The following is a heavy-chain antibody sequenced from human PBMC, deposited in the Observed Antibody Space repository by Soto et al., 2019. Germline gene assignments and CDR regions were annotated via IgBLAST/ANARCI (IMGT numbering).Heavy chain of an antibody. J-gene: IGHJ6*02. V-gene: IGHV3-23*01. Sequence: TAGSLRLSCAASGFTFSIYAMFWVRQAPGKGLEWVSAISGSGGSGGNTYYADSVKGRFTISRDNSRNTLFLQMNGLRAEDTAIYYCAKDVWSAGPLYGTDVWGQGTTVTVSS. D-gene: IGHD3-3*01. CDR3: AKDVWSAGPLYGTDV. CDR1: GFTFSIYA. CDR2: ISGSGGSGGNT.